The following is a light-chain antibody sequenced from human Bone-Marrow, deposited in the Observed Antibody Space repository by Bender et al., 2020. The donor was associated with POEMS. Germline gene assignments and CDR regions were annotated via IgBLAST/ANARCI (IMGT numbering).Light chain of an antibody. Sequence: QSALTQPASVSGSPGQSITISCTGTSTDVGGYTYVSWYQQHPGKAPKLMIYEVSTRASGVSNRFSGSKSGNTASLTISGLQAEDEADYYCSSYTSRSTWVFGGGTKLTVL. CDR2: EVS. CDR1: STDVGGYTY. J-gene: IGLJ3*02. CDR3: SSYTSRSTWV. V-gene: IGLV2-14*01.